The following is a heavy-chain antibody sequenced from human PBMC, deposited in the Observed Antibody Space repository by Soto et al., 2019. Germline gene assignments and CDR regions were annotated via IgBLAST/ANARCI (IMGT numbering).Heavy chain of an antibody. CDR1: GGTFSSYD. CDR2: MNTNSDDT. Sequence: GASVKVSCKASGGTFSSYDINWVRQAPGQGLEWVGWMNTNSDDTRSAQKFRGRLTLTRDKSMRAVYMKLSNLRPDDSAVYYCAREWSAAGHFYGMDVWGQGTTVTVSS. CDR3: AREWSAAGHFYGMDV. D-gene: IGHD6-13*01. V-gene: IGHV1-8*01. J-gene: IGHJ6*02.